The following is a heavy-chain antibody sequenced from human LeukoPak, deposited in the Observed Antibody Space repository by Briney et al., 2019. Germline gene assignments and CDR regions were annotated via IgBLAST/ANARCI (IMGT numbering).Heavy chain of an antibody. CDR1: GFTFSDHY. Sequence: GGSLRLSCAASGFTFSDHYMDWVRQAPGKGLEWVGRAKNKADSYTIEYAASVRGRFTISRDDSKNSLYLQMNSLKTEDTAVYYCVKDSSFWTFDYWGQETLVTVSS. J-gene: IGHJ4*02. CDR3: VKDSSFWTFDY. CDR2: AKNKADSYTI. V-gene: IGHV3-72*01. D-gene: IGHD6-6*01.